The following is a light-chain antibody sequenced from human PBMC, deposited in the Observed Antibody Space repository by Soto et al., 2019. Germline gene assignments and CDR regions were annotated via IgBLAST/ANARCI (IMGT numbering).Light chain of an antibody. CDR2: KVS. J-gene: IGKJ2*01. Sequence: DVVMTQSPLSLPVTLGQPASISCRSSPSLAYSYGNTYLNRFQQRPGQSPRRLIYKVSNRDSGVLDRFRGSGSGTDFRLKISRVEAEDVGIYYCLQSTHWTPYTFGQGTKREIK. CDR3: LQSTHWTPYT. CDR1: PSLAYSYGNTY. V-gene: IGKV2-30*01.